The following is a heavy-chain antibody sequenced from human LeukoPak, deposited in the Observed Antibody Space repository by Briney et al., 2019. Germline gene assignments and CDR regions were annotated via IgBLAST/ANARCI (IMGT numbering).Heavy chain of an antibody. CDR3: AKGGYSGYEYNWFDP. CDR1: GFTFSSYG. Sequence: GGSLRLSCAASGFTFSSYGMHWVRQAPGKGLEWVVFIRYDGSNKYYADSVKGRFTISRDNSKNTLYLQMNSLRAEDTAVYYCAKGGYSGYEYNWFDPWGQGTLVTVSS. J-gene: IGHJ5*02. D-gene: IGHD5-12*01. V-gene: IGHV3-30*02. CDR2: IRYDGSNK.